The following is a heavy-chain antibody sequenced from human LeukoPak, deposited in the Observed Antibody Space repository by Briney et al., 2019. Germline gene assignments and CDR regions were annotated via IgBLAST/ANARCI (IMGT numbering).Heavy chain of an antibody. V-gene: IGHV3-7*01. D-gene: IGHD3-22*01. CDR3: ARGRFSYDSSGYSSFYY. J-gene: IGHJ4*02. CDR2: INQDGSEK. CDR1: GGSISSYY. Sequence: ETLSLTCTVPGGSISSYYWSWVRQAPGKGLEWVANINQDGSEKYYVDSVKGRFTISRDNAKNSLYLQMNTLRVEDTAVFYCARGRFSYDSSGYSSFYYWGQGTLVTVSS.